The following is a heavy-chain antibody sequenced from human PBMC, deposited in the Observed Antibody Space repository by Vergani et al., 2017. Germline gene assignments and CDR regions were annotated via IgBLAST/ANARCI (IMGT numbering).Heavy chain of an antibody. CDR2: IWYDGSNK. CDR3: ARDIYDFGSGLENYYDGMDG. V-gene: IGHV3-33*01. D-gene: IGHD3-3*01. J-gene: IGHJ6*02. Sequence: QVQLVESGGGVVQPGRSLRLSCAASGFTFSSYGMHWVRQAPGKGLEWVAVIWYDGSNKYYADSVKGRFTISRDNSKNTLYLQMNSLRAEDTAVYYCARDIYDFGSGLENYYDGMDGWGQGTTVTVSS. CDR1: GFTFSSYG.